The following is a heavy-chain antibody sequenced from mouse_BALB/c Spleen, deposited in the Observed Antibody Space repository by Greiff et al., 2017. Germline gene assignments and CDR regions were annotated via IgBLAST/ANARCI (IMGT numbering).Heavy chain of an antibody. V-gene: IGHV1-54*01. CDR3: ARGTTV. J-gene: IGHJ2*01. D-gene: IGHD1-1*01. Sequence: QVQLQQSGAELVRPGTSVKVSCKASGYAFTNYLIEWVKQRPGQGLEWIGVINPGSGGTNYNEKFKGKATLTADKSSSTAYMQLSSLTSDDSAVYVCARGTTVWGQGTTLTVSS. CDR1: GYAFTNYL. CDR2: INPGSGGT.